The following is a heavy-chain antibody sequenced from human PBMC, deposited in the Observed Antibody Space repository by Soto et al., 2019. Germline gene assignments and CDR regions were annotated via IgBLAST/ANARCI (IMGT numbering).Heavy chain of an antibody. CDR2: ISYDGSNK. CDR1: GFTFSSYG. CDR3: AKDGDSSGWYHWFDY. D-gene: IGHD6-19*01. V-gene: IGHV3-30*18. J-gene: IGHJ4*02. Sequence: GGSLRLSCAASGFTFSSYGMHWVRQAPGKGLEWVAVISYDGSNKYYADSVKGRFTISRDNSKNTLYLQMNSLRAEDTAVYYCAKDGDSSGWYHWFDYWGQGTLVTVSS.